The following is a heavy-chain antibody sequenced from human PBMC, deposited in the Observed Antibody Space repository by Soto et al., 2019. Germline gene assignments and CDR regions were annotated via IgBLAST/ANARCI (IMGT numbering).Heavy chain of an antibody. Sequence: GGSLRLSCVASGFTFSTYGMNWVRQAPGKGLEWVSYISSSSGTISYADSVRGRFTISRDNAKNSLYLQMNSLRAEDTAVYYCARDMGPWYFDLWGRGTLVTVSS. CDR3: ARDMGPWYFDL. CDR1: GFTFSTYG. V-gene: IGHV3-48*01. D-gene: IGHD3-10*01. CDR2: ISSSSGTI. J-gene: IGHJ2*01.